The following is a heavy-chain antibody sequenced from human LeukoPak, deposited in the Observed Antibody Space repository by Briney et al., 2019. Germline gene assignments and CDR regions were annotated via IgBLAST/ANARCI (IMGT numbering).Heavy chain of an antibody. CDR3: ARDTAMVTRYYGMDV. V-gene: IGHV3-11*01. Sequence: GGSLRLSCAASGFTCSDYYMSWIRQAPGKGLEWVSYISSSGSTIYYADSVKGRFTISRDNAKNSLYLQMNSLRAEDTAVYYCARDTAMVTRYYGMDVWGQGTTVTVSS. CDR2: ISSSGSTI. J-gene: IGHJ6*02. D-gene: IGHD5-18*01. CDR1: GFTCSDYY.